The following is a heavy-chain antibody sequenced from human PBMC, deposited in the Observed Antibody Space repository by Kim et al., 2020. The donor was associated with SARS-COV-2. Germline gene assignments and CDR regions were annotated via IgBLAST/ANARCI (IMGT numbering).Heavy chain of an antibody. CDR3: ARDCSCSSTSCRPVGWFDP. V-gene: IGHV4-38-2*02. Sequence: SETLSLTCTVSGYSISSGYYWGWIRQPPGKGLEWIGSIYHSGSTYYNPSLKSRVTISVDTSKNQFSLKLSSVTAADTAVYYCARDCSCSSTSCRPVGWFDPWGQGTLVTVSS. CDR2: IYHSGST. J-gene: IGHJ5*02. CDR1: GYSISSGYY. D-gene: IGHD2-2*01.